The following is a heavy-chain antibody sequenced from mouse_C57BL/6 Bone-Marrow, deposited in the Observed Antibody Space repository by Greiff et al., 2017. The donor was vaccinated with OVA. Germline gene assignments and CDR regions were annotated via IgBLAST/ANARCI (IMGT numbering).Heavy chain of an antibody. CDR1: GFSLTSYG. Sequence: VQRVESGPGLVQPSQSLSITCTVSGFSLTSYGVHWVRQSPGKGLEWLGVIWSGGSTDYNAAFISRLSISKDNSKSQVFFKMNSLQADDTAIYYCARNGVWFDYAMDYWGQGTSVTVSS. CDR3: ARNGVWFDYAMDY. J-gene: IGHJ4*01. CDR2: IWSGGST. D-gene: IGHD2-10*02. V-gene: IGHV2-2*01.